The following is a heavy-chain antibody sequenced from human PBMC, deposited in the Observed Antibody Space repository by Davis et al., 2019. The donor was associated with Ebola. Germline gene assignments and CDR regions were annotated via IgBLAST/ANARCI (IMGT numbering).Heavy chain of an antibody. D-gene: IGHD3-22*01. Sequence: KVSCKASGNSFSSHWIGCVRQMPGKGLEWMGIIYPGDSDTRYSPSFRGQVTTSADKSVSTAYVQWSSLKASDTAMYYCARVTYYYDGSGYYDSWGQGALVTVSS. CDR1: GNSFSSHW. CDR2: IYPGDSDT. V-gene: IGHV5-51*01. CDR3: ARVTYYYDGSGYYDS. J-gene: IGHJ4*02.